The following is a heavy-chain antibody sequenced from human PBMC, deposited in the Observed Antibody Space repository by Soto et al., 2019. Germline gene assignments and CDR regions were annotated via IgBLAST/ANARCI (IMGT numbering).Heavy chain of an antibody. CDR2: ISYDGTNK. J-gene: IGHJ3*02. Sequence: EGSLRLSCAASRFTLTSYAMHWLRQALGKRLEWVSVISYDGTNKYYADSVKHRFTISRDNSKNTVYRQMNCVRAEDTAVYYCASYRLPYYHDSSGWAFAIWGQGTMVTV. CDR3: ASYRLPYYHDSSGWAFAI. CDR1: RFTLTSYA. D-gene: IGHD3-22*01. V-gene: IGHV3-30-3*01.